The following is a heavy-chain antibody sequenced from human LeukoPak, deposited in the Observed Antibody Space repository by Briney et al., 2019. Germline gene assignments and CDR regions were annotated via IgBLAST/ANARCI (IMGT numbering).Heavy chain of an antibody. Sequence: GGSLRLSCAASGFTFSSYAMSWVRQAPGKGLEWVSAISGSGGSTYYADSVKGRFTISRDNSKNTLYLQMNSLRAEDTAVYYCARGQLPRGYYYGMDVWGQGTTVTVSS. D-gene: IGHD6-6*01. V-gene: IGHV3-23*01. CDR3: ARGQLPRGYYYGMDV. J-gene: IGHJ6*02. CDR2: ISGSGGST. CDR1: GFTFSSYA.